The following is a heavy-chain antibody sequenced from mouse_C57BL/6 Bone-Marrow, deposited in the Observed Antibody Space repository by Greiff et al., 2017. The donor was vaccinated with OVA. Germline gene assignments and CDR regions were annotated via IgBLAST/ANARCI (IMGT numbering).Heavy chain of an antibody. D-gene: IGHD1-1*01. Sequence: EVKLVESGGGLVKPGGSLKLSCAASGFTFSSYAMSWVRQTPEKRLEWVATISDGGSYTYYPDNVKGRFTISRDNAKNNLYLQMSHLKSEDTAMYYCARGLYYYGSSHYYAMDYWGQGTSVTVSS. J-gene: IGHJ4*01. CDR2: ISDGGSYT. CDR3: ARGLYYYGSSHYYAMDY. CDR1: GFTFSSYA. V-gene: IGHV5-4*03.